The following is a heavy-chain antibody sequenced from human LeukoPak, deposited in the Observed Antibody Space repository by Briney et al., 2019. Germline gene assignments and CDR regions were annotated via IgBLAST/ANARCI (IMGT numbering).Heavy chain of an antibody. D-gene: IGHD4-11*01. CDR3: AKDRYSNYRFDY. CDR2: IRYDGSNK. CDR1: GFTFSSYG. V-gene: IGHV3-30*02. J-gene: IGHJ4*02. Sequence: GRSLRLSCAASGFTFSSYGMHWVRQAPGKGLEWVAFIRYDGSNKYYADSVKGRFTISRDNSKNTLYLQMNSLRAEDTAVYYCAKDRYSNYRFDYWGQGTLVTVSS.